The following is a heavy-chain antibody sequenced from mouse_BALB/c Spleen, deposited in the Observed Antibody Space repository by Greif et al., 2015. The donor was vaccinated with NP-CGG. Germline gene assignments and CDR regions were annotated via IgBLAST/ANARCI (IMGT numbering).Heavy chain of an antibody. V-gene: IGHV1-20*02. CDR2: INPYNGDT. CDR3: ARERGYDYDVVDY. D-gene: IGHD2-4*01. CDR1: GYSFTGYF. J-gene: IGHJ4*01. Sequence: VQLQQSGPELVKPGASVKISCKASGYSFTGYFMNWVMQSHGKSLEWIGRINPYNGDTFYNQKFKGKATLTVDKSSSTAHMELRSLASEDSAVYYCARERGYDYDVVDYWGQGTSVTVSS.